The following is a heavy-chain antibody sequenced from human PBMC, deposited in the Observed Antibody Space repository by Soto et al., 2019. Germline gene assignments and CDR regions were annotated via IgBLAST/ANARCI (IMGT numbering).Heavy chain of an antibody. CDR1: GFTFSSYA. CDR3: AKGRVAGLYYYYGMDV. CDR2: ISGSGGST. J-gene: IGHJ6*02. V-gene: IGHV3-23*01. D-gene: IGHD6-19*01. Sequence: LRLSCAASGFTFSSYAMSWVRQAPGKGLEWVSAISGSGGSTYYADSVKGRFTISRDNSKNTLYLQMNSLRAEDTAVYYCAKGRVAGLYYYYGMDVWGQGTTVTVSS.